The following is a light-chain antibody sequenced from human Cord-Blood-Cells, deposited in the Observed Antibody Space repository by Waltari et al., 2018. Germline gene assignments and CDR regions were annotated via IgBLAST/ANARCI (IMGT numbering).Light chain of an antibody. CDR1: QSVSSY. Sequence: EIVLTQSPATLSLPPGERAPLSCRASQSVSSYLAWYQQKPGQAPRLLIYDASNRATGIPARFSGSGSGTDFTLTISSLEPEDFAVYYCQQRSNWPLTFGGGTKVEIK. CDR3: QQRSNWPLT. J-gene: IGKJ4*01. CDR2: DAS. V-gene: IGKV3-11*01.